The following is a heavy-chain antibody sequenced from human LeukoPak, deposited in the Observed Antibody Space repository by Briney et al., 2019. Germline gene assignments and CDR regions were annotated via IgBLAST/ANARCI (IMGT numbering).Heavy chain of an antibody. V-gene: IGHV3-9*01. D-gene: IGHD4-17*01. CDR3: AKDTHDYGDYAGIDY. J-gene: IGHJ4*02. CDR1: GFTFDDYA. CDR2: ISWNSGSI. Sequence: GRSLRLSCAASGFTFDDYAMHWVRQAPGKGLEWVSGISWNSGSIGYADSVKGRFTISRDNAKNSLYLQMNSLRAEDTALYYCAKDTHDYGDYAGIDYWGQGTLVTVSS.